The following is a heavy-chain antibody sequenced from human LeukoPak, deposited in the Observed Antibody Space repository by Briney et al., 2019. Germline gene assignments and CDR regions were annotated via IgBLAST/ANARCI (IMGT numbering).Heavy chain of an antibody. V-gene: IGHV4-39*07. CDR3: ARDGRGYSSGWWRY. Sequence: SETLSLTCTVSGGSISSSSYYWGWLRQPPGKGLEWIGSIYYSGSTYYNPSLKSRVTISVDTSNNQFSLKLSSVTAADTAVYYCARDGRGYSSGWWRYWGQGTLVTVSS. CDR2: IYYSGST. D-gene: IGHD6-19*01. J-gene: IGHJ4*02. CDR1: GGSISSSSYY.